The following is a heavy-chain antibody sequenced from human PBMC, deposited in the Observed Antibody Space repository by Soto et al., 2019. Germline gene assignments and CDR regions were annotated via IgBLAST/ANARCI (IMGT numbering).Heavy chain of an antibody. CDR2: INHSGST. J-gene: IGHJ4*02. D-gene: IGHD6-13*01. CDR1: GGSFSGYY. V-gene: IGHV4-34*01. CDR3: ARCAGYSSSWTDY. Sequence: QVQLQQWGAGLLKPSETLSLTCAVYGGSFSGYYWSWIRQPPGKGLEWIGEINHSGSTNYNPSLKSRVTRSVDTSKNQVSLKLSSVTAADTAVYYCARCAGYSSSWTDYWGQGTLVTVSS.